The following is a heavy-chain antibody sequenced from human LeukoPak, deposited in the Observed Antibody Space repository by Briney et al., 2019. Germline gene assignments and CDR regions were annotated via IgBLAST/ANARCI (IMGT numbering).Heavy chain of an antibody. V-gene: IGHV1-69*13. CDR1: GGTFSSYA. CDR3: ARDRRFLEWSLRAFDI. CDR2: IIPIFGTA. J-gene: IGHJ3*02. D-gene: IGHD3-3*01. Sequence: SVKVSCKASGGTFSSYAISWVRQAPGQGLEWMEGIIPIFGTANYAQKFQGRVTITADESTSTAYMELSSLRSEDTAVYYCARDRRFLEWSLRAFDIWGQGTMVTVSS.